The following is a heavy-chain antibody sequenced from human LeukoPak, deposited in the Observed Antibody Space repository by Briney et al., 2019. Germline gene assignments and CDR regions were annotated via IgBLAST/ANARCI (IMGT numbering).Heavy chain of an antibody. J-gene: IGHJ3*01. CDR3: AKEGRGYDFWGDTFDV. CDR2: ISYDESQK. Sequence: GRSLRLSCAASGFTLSSFTMHWVRHNPGKGLEWVAVISYDESQKWYADSVKGRFTISRDISKNTLYLEMDSLRYEDTAVYYCAKEGRGYDFWGDTFDVWGRGTMVSVSS. D-gene: IGHD3-3*01. V-gene: IGHV3-30-3*01. CDR1: GFTLSSFT.